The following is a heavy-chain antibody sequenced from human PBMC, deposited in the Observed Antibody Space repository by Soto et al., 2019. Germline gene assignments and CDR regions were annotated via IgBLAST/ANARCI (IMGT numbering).Heavy chain of an antibody. V-gene: IGHV5-10-1*03. D-gene: IGHD3-16*01. CDR3: ARRGNSGVFTLMPFDI. CDR1: GYNFANYW. J-gene: IGHJ3*02. CDR2: IDPRDSYI. Sequence: EVQLVQSGAEVKKPGESLRISCKGSGYNFANYWINWVRQMPGKGLEWLGRIDPRDSYIKYSPSFQGHVTISVDKSISSAYLQWSSLRASDTAKYYCARRGNSGVFTLMPFDIWGHGKMVTVSP.